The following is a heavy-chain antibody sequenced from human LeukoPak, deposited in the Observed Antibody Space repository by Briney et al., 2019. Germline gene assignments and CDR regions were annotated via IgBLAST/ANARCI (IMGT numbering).Heavy chain of an antibody. CDR1: GFTFSSYW. Sequence: GGSLRLSCAAFGFTFSSYWMSWVRQAPGEGLEWVANIKQDGSEKYYVDSVKGRFTISRDNAKNSLYLQMNSLRAEDTAVYYCAREGRWLHLDYWGQGALVTVSS. D-gene: IGHD5-24*01. J-gene: IGHJ4*02. V-gene: IGHV3-7*01. CDR2: IKQDGSEK. CDR3: AREGRWLHLDY.